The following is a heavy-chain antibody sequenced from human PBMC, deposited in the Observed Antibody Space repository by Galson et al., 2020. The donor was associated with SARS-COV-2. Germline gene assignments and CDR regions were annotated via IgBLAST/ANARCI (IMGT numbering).Heavy chain of an antibody. J-gene: IGHJ4*02. CDR2: IRSKAHGGTI. Sequence: GESLKISCTGSGFTFGDYTRTWVRQAPGKGLEWVSFIRSKAHGGTIQYAASVKGRFTVSRDDSKNSAYLQMNSLKIEDTAIYYCTSENNYWGQGALVTVSS. CDR1: GFTFGDYT. CDR3: TSENNY. V-gene: IGHV3-49*04.